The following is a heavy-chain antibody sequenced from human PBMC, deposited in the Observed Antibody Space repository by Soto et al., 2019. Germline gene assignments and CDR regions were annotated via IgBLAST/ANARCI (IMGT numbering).Heavy chain of an antibody. J-gene: IGHJ4*02. D-gene: IGHD6-19*01. V-gene: IGHV1-69*02. Sequence: GASVKVSCKASGGTFISYTISWVRQAPGQGLEWMGRIIPILGIANYAQKFQGRVTITADKSTSTAYMELSSLRSEDTAVYYCARSDHRFKHPQAVFDYWGQGTLVTVSS. CDR1: GGTFISYT. CDR2: IIPILGIA. CDR3: ARSDHRFKHPQAVFDY.